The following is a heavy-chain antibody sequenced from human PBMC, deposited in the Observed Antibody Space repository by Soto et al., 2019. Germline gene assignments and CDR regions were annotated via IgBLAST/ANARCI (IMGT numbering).Heavy chain of an antibody. D-gene: IGHD3-3*01. Sequence: SQTLSLTCAISGDSVSSNSAAWNWIRQSPSRGLEWLGRTYYRSKWYNDYAVSVKSRITINPDTSKNQFSLQLNSVTPEDTAVYYCARDRLLTIFGADHTGDWFDPWGQGTLVTVSS. CDR2: TYYRSKWYN. CDR1: GDSVSSNSAA. V-gene: IGHV6-1*01. J-gene: IGHJ5*02. CDR3: ARDRLLTIFGADHTGDWFDP.